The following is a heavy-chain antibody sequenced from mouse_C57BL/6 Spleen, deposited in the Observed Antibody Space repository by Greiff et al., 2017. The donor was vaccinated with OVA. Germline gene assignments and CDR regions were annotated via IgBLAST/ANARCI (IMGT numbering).Heavy chain of an antibody. J-gene: IGHJ2*01. CDR1: GYTFTSYW. V-gene: IGHV1-53*01. CDR2: INPSNGGT. D-gene: IGHD4-1*01. Sequence: QVQLQQPGTELVKPGASVQLSCKASGYTFTSYWMHWVTQRPGQGLEWIGNINPSNGGTNYNEKFKSKATLTVDKSSSTAYMQLSSLTSEDSAVYYCARKSWDDYFDYWGQGTTLTVSS. CDR3: ARKSWDDYFDY.